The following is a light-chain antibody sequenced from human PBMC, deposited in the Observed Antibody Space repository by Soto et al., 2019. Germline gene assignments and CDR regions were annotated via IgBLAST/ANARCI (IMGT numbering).Light chain of an antibody. CDR3: QHYGSSPRGT. J-gene: IGKJ1*01. Sequence: EIVLTQSPGTLSLSPGDRATLSCRASQSVSSTFFAWYQQKPGQATRLLMFGASNRATGISDRFSGSGSGTDFTLTISRLEPEDFSVYYCQHYGSSPRGTLGRGNKVEIK. CDR1: QSVSSTF. V-gene: IGKV3-20*01. CDR2: GAS.